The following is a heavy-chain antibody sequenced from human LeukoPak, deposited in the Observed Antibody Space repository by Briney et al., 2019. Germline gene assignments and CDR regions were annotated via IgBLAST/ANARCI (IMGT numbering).Heavy chain of an antibody. D-gene: IGHD3-9*01. CDR3: ARDGKNYDKSLGPFDP. Sequence: GGSLRLSCAASGFTFNRHGMSWVRQAPGKGLEWVSGIDVSGRMTYYADSVKGRFTISRDNSKNMVYLQMNSLRAGDMAVYYCARDGKNYDKSLGPFDPWGQGTLVTVSS. V-gene: IGHV3-23*01. CDR2: IDVSGRMT. J-gene: IGHJ5*02. CDR1: GFTFNRHG.